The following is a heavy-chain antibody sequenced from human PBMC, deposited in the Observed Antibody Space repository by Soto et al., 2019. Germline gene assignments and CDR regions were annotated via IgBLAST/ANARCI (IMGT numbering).Heavy chain of an antibody. V-gene: IGHV4-30-4*01. J-gene: IGHJ4*02. CDR1: GGSISSGDYY. CDR3: AISGGNSVYFAY. D-gene: IGHD2-21*02. Sequence: QVQLQESGPGLVKPSQTLSLTCTVSGGSISSGDYYWSWIRQPPGKGLEWIGYIYYSGSTYYNPSLKSRVTISVDTSKTQFSLKLLSVTAADTAVYYCAISGGNSVYFAYWGQGTLVTVSS. CDR2: IYYSGST.